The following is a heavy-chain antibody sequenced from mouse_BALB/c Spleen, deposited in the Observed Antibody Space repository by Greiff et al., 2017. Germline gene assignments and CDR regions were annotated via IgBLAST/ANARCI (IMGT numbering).Heavy chain of an antibody. Sequence: VQLQQSGAELVRPGTSVKVSCKASGYAFTNYLIEWVKQRPGQGLEWIGVINPGSGGTNYNEKFKGKATLTADKSSSTAYMQLSSLTSDDSAVYFCARSGDGYRAYWGQGTLVTVSA. CDR3: ARSGDGYRAY. CDR2: INPGSGGT. D-gene: IGHD2-3*01. CDR1: GYAFTNYL. V-gene: IGHV1-54*03. J-gene: IGHJ3*01.